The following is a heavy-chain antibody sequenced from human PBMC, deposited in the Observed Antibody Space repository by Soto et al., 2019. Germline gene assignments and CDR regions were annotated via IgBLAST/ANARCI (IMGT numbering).Heavy chain of an antibody. CDR1: GFTFSTDA. CDR3: ARDQTGITTTGGGRIDH. D-gene: IGHD1-20*01. J-gene: IGHJ4*02. V-gene: IGHV3-30-3*01. Sequence: QVQLVESGGGVVQPGRSLRLSCAASGFTFSTDAMHWVRQAPGKGLECVAIVSFDGSNKYYADSVKGRFTISRDNSKNTLYLQRSGLTPEDTAVYYCARDQTGITTTGGGRIDHWGQGTLVTVSS. CDR2: VSFDGSNK.